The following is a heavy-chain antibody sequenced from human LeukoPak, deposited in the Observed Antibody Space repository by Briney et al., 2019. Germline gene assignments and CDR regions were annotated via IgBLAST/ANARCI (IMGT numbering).Heavy chain of an antibody. D-gene: IGHD5-18*01. V-gene: IGHV3-21*01. CDR1: GFTFSSYS. J-gene: IGHJ4*02. CDR3: ARVSYVDTAMAFDY. CDR2: ISSSSSYI. Sequence: PGGSLRLSCAASGFTFSSYSMNWVRQVPGKGLEWVSSISSSSSYIYYADSVKGRFTISRDNAKNSLYLQMNSLRAEDTAVYYCARVSYVDTAMAFDYWGQGTLVTVSS.